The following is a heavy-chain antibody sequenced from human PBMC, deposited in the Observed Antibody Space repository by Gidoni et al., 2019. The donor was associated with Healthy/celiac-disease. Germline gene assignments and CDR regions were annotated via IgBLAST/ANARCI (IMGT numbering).Heavy chain of an antibody. V-gene: IGHV1-69*01. Sequence: IFGTANSAQKFQGRVTITADESTSTAYMELSSLRSEDTAVYYCARRRGATRRYYFDYWGQGTLVTVSS. CDR3: ARRRGATRRYYFDY. CDR2: IFGTA. D-gene: IGHD1-26*01. J-gene: IGHJ4*02.